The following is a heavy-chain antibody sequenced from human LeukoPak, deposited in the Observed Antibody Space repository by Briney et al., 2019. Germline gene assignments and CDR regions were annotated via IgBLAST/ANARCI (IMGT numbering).Heavy chain of an antibody. CDR2: INHSGST. CDR1: GGSFSGYY. J-gene: IGHJ6*03. D-gene: IGHD3-10*01. V-gene: IGHV4-34*01. Sequence: PSETLSLTCAVYGGSFSGYYWSWIRQPPGKGLEWIGEINHSGSTNYNPSLKSRVTISVDTSKNQFSLKLSSVTAADTAVYYCARHVYGSGSYYTAIDYYYYYMDVWGKGTTVTISS. CDR3: ARHVYGSGSYYTAIDYYYYYMDV.